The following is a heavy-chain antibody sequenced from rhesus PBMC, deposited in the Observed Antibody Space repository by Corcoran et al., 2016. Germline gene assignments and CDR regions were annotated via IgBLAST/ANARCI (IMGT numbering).Heavy chain of an antibody. Sequence: QVQLQESGPGLVKPSETLSLTCAVSGYSISGYYWSWIRQAPGKGLEWIGYIIGSSGSTSYNPSLKSRVTISTDTSKNQFSLKLSSVPAADPAVYYCAREYCTGSGCFNFDYWGQGVLVTVSS. CDR3: AREYCTGSGCFNFDY. D-gene: IGHD2-21*01. V-gene: IGHV4-165*01. CDR1: GYSISGYY. CDR2: IIGSSGST. J-gene: IGHJ4*01.